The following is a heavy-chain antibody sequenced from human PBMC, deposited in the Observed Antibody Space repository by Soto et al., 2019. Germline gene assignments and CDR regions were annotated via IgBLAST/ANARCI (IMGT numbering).Heavy chain of an antibody. V-gene: IGHV3-74*01. J-gene: IGHJ6*02. CDR1: GFTFSSYW. CDR2: INSDGSST. Sequence: GGSLRLSCAASGFTFSSYWMHWVRQAPGKGLVWVSRINSDGSSTSYADSGKGRFTISRDNAKNTLYLQMNSLRAEDTAVYYCARVPYYDFWSGYYTYYYYGMDVWGQGTTVTVSS. D-gene: IGHD3-3*01. CDR3: ARVPYYDFWSGYYTYYYYGMDV.